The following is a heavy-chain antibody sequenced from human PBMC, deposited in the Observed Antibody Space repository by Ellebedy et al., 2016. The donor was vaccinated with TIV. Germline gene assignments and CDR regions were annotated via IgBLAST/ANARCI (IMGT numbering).Heavy chain of an antibody. Sequence: SETLSLTCTVSGYFIINGYYWGWIRQPPGKGLEWIGNIFQTATTYYNPSPRSRVSISVDASRNQFSLKLNSVTAADTAIYYCVRYDSRGVGATAVDYWGQGTLVTVSS. D-gene: IGHD1-26*01. V-gene: IGHV4-38-2*02. CDR3: VRYDSRGVGATAVDY. CDR2: IFQTATT. J-gene: IGHJ4*02. CDR1: GYFIINGYY.